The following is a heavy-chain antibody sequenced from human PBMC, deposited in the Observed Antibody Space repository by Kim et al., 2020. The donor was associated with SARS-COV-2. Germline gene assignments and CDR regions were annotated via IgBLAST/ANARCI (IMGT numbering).Heavy chain of an antibody. V-gene: IGHV1-46*01. D-gene: IGHD6-19*01. CDR3: ARGVSGTKAMDV. Sequence: NYEQKIQGRVTMTRDTSTSTVYMELSSLRSEDTAVYYCARGVSGTKAMDVWGQGTTVTVSS. J-gene: IGHJ6*02.